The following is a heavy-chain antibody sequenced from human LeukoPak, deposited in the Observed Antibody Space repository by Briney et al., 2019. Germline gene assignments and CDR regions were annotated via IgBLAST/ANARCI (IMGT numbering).Heavy chain of an antibody. Sequence: PGGSLRLSCAASGFTFSSYDMHWVRQATGKGLEWVSAIGTAGDTYYPGSVKGRFTISREDAKNSLYLQMNSLRAEDTAVYYCAKDFYYDGSGSFDHWGQGTLVTVSS. J-gene: IGHJ4*02. CDR3: AKDFYYDGSGSFDH. CDR2: IGTAGDT. V-gene: IGHV3-13*01. CDR1: GFTFSSYD. D-gene: IGHD3-22*01.